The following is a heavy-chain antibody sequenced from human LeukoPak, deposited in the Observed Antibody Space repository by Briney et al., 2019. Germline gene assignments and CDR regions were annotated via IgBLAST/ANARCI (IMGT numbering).Heavy chain of an antibody. CDR2: ITDSFNT. V-gene: IGHV3-23*01. D-gene: IGHD6-19*01. Sequence: HTGGSLRLSCAASGIAFSDSAMYWVRQAPGKGLECVSVITDSFNTYYGDSVKGRFTVSRDNSRKTLYLQMNSLRVDDTALYYCVKGACSSGCSGNHWGLGTRVIVSS. J-gene: IGHJ5*02. CDR3: VKGACSSGCSGNH. CDR1: GIAFSDSA.